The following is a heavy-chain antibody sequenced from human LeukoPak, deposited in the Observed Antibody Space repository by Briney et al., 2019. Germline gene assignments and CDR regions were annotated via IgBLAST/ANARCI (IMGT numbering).Heavy chain of an antibody. V-gene: IGHV3-33*06. D-gene: IGHD3-10*01. Sequence: PGGSLRLSCAASGFTFSNYGMHWVRQVPGKGLEWVAAIWFDGIRKYYADSVKGRFTISRDNSKNTLYLQMNSLRAEDTALYYCAKRSSGRSGFDYWGQGTLVTVSS. CDR3: AKRSSGRSGFDY. CDR1: GFTFSNYG. J-gene: IGHJ4*02. CDR2: IWFDGIRK.